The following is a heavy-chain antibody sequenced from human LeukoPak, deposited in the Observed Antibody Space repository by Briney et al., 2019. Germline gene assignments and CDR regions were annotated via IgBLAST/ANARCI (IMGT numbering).Heavy chain of an antibody. CDR2: ITGSGSI. CDR1: GFTFTSHS. D-gene: IGHD2-21*01. J-gene: IGHJ4*02. CDR3: VRDVIHSYFDI. Sequence: GGSLRLSCAASGFTFTSHSLDWVRQAPGKGLEWVSSITGSGSIQYADSVKGRFTISSDNAKNSLYLQMDGLRAEDTAVYYCVRDVIHSYFDIWGQGVLVTVSS. V-gene: IGHV3-69-1*02.